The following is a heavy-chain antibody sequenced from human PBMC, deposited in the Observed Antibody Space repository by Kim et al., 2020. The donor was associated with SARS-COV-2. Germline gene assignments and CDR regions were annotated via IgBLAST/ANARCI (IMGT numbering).Heavy chain of an antibody. V-gene: IGHV4-59*01. J-gene: IGHJ4*02. Sequence: NTYNPSLKRRVTRSVDTAKKQYSLRLSSVTAADTAVYYCARSDNWNDFDYWGQGTLVTVSS. CDR3: ARSDNWNDFDY. CDR2: N. D-gene: IGHD1-20*01.